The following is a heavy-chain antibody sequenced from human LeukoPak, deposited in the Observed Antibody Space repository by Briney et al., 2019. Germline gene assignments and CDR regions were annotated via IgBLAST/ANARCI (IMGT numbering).Heavy chain of an antibody. J-gene: IGHJ4*02. D-gene: IGHD4-17*01. Sequence: ASVKVSCKASGYTFTSYDVNWVRQATGQGLEWMGYTNPNSGHTTYAQRFQGRITMTRDTSISTAYMELTSLTSEDTAIYYCARELRRDAYWGQGALVTVSS. V-gene: IGHV1-8*01. CDR1: GYTFTSYD. CDR2: TNPNSGHT. CDR3: ARELRRDAY.